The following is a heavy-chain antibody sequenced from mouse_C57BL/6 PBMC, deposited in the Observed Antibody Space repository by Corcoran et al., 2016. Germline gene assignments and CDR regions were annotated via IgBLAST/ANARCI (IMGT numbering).Heavy chain of an antibody. CDR1: GYTFTTYG. Sequence: QIQLVQSGPELKKPGETVKISCKASGYTFTTYGMSWVKQAPGKGLKWMGWINTYSGVPTYADDFKGRLAFSLETSASTAYLQINNLKNEDTATYFCTRSRGDYYGSSYTDYWGQGTTLTVSS. D-gene: IGHD1-1*01. V-gene: IGHV9-3*01. J-gene: IGHJ2*01. CDR3: TRSRGDYYGSSYTDY. CDR2: INTYSGVP.